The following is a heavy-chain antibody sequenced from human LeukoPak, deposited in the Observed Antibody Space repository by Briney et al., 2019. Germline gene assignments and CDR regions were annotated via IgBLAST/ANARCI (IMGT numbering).Heavy chain of an antibody. J-gene: IGHJ4*02. D-gene: IGHD6-19*01. CDR1: GFTFSSFS. CDR2: ISSTSSTV. Sequence: GGSLRLSCVASGFTFSSFSMDWVRQAPGKGLEWVSYISSTSSTVYYADSVQGRFTSSRDNAKNSLYLQMNSLTAEDTAVYFCARDWSAVAAPDYFDYWGQGTLVTVSA. CDR3: ARDWSAVAAPDYFDY. V-gene: IGHV3-48*04.